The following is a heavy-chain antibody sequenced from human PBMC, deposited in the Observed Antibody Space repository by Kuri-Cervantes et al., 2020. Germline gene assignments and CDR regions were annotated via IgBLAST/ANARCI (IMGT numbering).Heavy chain of an antibody. CDR1: GYTFTGYY. CDR2: INPNSGGT. J-gene: IGHJ3*02. CDR3: ARHLDLDYGDYYSDAFDI. V-gene: IGHV1-2*04. Sequence: ASVKVSCKASGYTFTGYYMHWVRQAPGQGLEWMGWINPNSGGTNYAQKFQGWVTMTRDTSISTAYMELSRLRSDDTAVYYCARHLDLDYGDYYSDAFDIWGQGTMVTVSS. D-gene: IGHD4-17*01.